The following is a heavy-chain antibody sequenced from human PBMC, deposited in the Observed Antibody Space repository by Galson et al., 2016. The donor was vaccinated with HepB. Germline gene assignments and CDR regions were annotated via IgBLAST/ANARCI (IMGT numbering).Heavy chain of an antibody. D-gene: IGHD2-15*01. V-gene: IGHV3-30-3*01. CDR3: ARRLSVLVIAARGWGYGLDG. J-gene: IGHJ6*04. Sequence: SLRLSCAVSGFTFSGYAIHWVRQAPGKGLEWVAIISYDGSNKHYADSVKGRFTISRDNSKNALYLQMNSLSTEDTAVYYCARRLSVLVIAARGWGYGLDGWGKGTTVTVSS. CDR1: GFTFSGYA. CDR2: ISYDGSNK.